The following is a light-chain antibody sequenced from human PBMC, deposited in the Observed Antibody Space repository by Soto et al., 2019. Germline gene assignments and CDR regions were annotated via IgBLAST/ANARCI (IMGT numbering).Light chain of an antibody. J-gene: IGLJ1*01. V-gene: IGLV2-14*01. CDR3: SSYTSTSAYV. CDR2: EVS. CDR1: SSDVGGYNF. Sequence: QSVLTQPRSVSGSPGQSITISCTGTSSDVGGYNFVSWYQQRPGKAPKLMIYEVSNRPSGVSNRFSGSKSGNTASLAISGLQAEDEADYYCSSYTSTSAYVFGTGTKLTVL.